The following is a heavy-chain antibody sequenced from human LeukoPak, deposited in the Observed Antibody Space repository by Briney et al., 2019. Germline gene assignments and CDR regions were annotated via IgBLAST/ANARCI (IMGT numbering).Heavy chain of an antibody. CDR3: TRANYRAFDI. D-gene: IGHD5-24*01. Sequence: SQTLSLTCAISGDRVSADSATWNWIRQSPSRGLEWLRRTYYRSNRSKWSSDYALSVKSRITISPDTSKNEFSLQLNSVTPEDTAVYYCTRANYRAFDIWGQGTMVTVSS. CDR1: GDRVSADSAT. J-gene: IGHJ3*02. CDR2: TYYRSNRSKWSS. V-gene: IGHV6-1*01.